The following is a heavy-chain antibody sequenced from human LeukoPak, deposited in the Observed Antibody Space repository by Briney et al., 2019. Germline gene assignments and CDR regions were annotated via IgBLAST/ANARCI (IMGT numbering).Heavy chain of an antibody. CDR1: GGSISSYY. V-gene: IGHV4-59*01. J-gene: IGHJ5*02. CDR2: IYYSGST. D-gene: IGHD6-13*01. CDR3: ARDSGGIAAAGRRYNWFDP. Sequence: SETLSLTCTVSGGSISSYYWSWIRQPPGKGLEWMGYIYYSGSTNYNPSLKSRVTISVDTSKNQFSLKLSSVTAADTAVYYCARDSGGIAAAGRRYNWFDPWGQGTLVTVSS.